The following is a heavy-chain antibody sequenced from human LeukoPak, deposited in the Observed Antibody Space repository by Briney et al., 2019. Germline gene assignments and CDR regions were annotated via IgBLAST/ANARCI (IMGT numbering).Heavy chain of an antibody. CDR1: GFTFSSYA. V-gene: IGHV3-23*01. CDR2: SSGSGGST. J-gene: IGHJ4*02. Sequence: GGSLRLSCAASGFTFSSYAMSWVRQAPGKGLEWVSASSGSGGSTYYADSVKGRFTISRDNSKNTLYLQMNSLRAEDTAVYYCAKASGYSYGSGYWGQGTLVTVSS. D-gene: IGHD5-18*01. CDR3: AKASGYSYGSGY.